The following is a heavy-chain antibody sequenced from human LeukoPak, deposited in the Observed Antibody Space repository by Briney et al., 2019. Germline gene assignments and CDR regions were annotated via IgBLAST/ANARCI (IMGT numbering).Heavy chain of an antibody. Sequence: GEALKISCQGSGYDFTKYWIGWVRQMPGKGLEWMAIIYPDDSDTKYNPSFQGQVTISSDKSITTAYLQWNSLKASDTAIYYCVRQADSSGWYYFDYWGPGTRVTVTS. CDR3: VRQADSSGWYYFDY. J-gene: IGHJ4*02. CDR1: GYDFTKYW. V-gene: IGHV5-51*01. CDR2: IYPDDSDT. D-gene: IGHD6-19*01.